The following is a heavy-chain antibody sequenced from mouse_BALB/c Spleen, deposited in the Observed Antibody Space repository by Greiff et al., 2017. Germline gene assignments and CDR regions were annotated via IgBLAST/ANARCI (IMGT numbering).Heavy chain of an antibody. CDR1: GYSITSGYY. J-gene: IGHJ3*01. Sequence: EVQLQQSGPSLVKPSQSLSLTCSVTGYSITSGYYWNWIRQFPGNKLEWMGYISYDGSNNYNPSLKNRISITRDTSKNQFFLKLNSVTTEDTATYYCARGANWAFAYWGQGTLVTVSA. D-gene: IGHD4-1*01. CDR3: ARGANWAFAY. CDR2: ISYDGSN. V-gene: IGHV3-6*02.